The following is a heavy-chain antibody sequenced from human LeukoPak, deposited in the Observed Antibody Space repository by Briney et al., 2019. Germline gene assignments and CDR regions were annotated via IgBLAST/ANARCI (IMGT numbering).Heavy chain of an antibody. J-gene: IGHJ6*02. CDR2: ISGSGGST. Sequence: GGSLRLSCAASGFTFSSYAMSWVRQAPGKGLEWVSAISGSGGSTYYPDSVKGRFTISRDNSKNTLYLQMNSLRAEDTAVYYCAKSGYDILTGYFPAGDYYYYGMDVWGQGTTVTVSS. CDR1: GFTFSSYA. D-gene: IGHD3-9*01. V-gene: IGHV3-23*01. CDR3: AKSGYDILTGYFPAGDYYYYGMDV.